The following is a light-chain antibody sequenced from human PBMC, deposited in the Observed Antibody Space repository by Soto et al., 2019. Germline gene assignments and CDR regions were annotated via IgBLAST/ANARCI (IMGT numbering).Light chain of an antibody. CDR1: SSDVGAYDY. CDR2: DVS. J-gene: IGLJ2*01. Sequence: QSVLTQPASVSGSPGQSITISCTGSSSDVGAYDYVSWYQLHPGKAPKLMIYDVSNRPSGVSNRFSGSKSGNTASLTISGLQAEDEADFYCSSYTSSVTLVFGGGTKLTVL. V-gene: IGLV2-14*03. CDR3: SSYTSSVTLV.